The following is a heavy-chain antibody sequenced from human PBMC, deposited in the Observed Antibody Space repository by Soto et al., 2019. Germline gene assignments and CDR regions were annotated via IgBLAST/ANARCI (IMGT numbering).Heavy chain of an antibody. CDR2: ISSSSSYI. Sequence: PGGSLRLSCAASGFTFSTYALSWVRQAPGKGLEWVSSISSSSSYIYYADSVKGRFTISRDNAKNSLYLQMNSLRAEDTAGYYCARDHSSSGGGGVWNYYYGMDVWGQGTTVTVSS. J-gene: IGHJ6*02. CDR3: ARDHSSSGGGGVWNYYYGMDV. D-gene: IGHD6-13*01. V-gene: IGHV3-21*01. CDR1: GFTFSTYA.